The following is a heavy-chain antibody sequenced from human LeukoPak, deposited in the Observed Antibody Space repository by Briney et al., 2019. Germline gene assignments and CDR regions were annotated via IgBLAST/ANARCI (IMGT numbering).Heavy chain of an antibody. CDR2: ISGSGGST. CDR3: AKDQVITFGGVIVSTLAFDY. J-gene: IGHJ4*02. V-gene: IGHV3-23*01. Sequence: GSLRLSCAASGFTFSSYAMSWVRQAPGKGLEWVSAISGSGGSTYYADSVKGRFTISRDNSKNTLYLQMNSLRAEDTAVYYCAKDQVITFGGVIVSTLAFDYWGQGTLVTVSS. D-gene: IGHD3-16*02. CDR1: GFTFSSYA.